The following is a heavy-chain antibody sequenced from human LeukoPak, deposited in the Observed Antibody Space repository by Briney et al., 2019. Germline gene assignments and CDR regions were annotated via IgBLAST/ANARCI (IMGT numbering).Heavy chain of an antibody. CDR2: ISSSSSYI. J-gene: IGHJ6*02. CDR3: AKDTDGGGYDILTGYPALYYYYGMDV. D-gene: IGHD3-9*01. CDR1: GFTFSSYS. Sequence: GGSLRLSCAASGFTFSSYSMNWVRQAPGKGLEWVSSISSSSSYIYYADSVKGRFTISRDNAKNSLYLQMNSLRAEDTAVYYCAKDTDGGGYDILTGYPALYYYYGMDVWGQGTTVTVSS. V-gene: IGHV3-21*04.